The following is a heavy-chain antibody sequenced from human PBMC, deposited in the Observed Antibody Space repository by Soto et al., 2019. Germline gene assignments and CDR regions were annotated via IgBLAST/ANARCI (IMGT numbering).Heavy chain of an antibody. D-gene: IGHD5-18*01. CDR2: ISGSGGST. J-gene: IGHJ4*02. Sequence: PGGPLRLSSTGSAFLLNCTAVSWVRRALRKGLEWVSAISGSGGSTYYADSVKGRFPISRDNSKNTLYLQMNSLRAEDTAVYYCAKIPPGYSYGYFYFDYWGQGTLVTVSS. CDR1: AFLLNCTA. CDR3: AKIPPGYSYGYFYFDY. V-gene: IGHV3-23*01.